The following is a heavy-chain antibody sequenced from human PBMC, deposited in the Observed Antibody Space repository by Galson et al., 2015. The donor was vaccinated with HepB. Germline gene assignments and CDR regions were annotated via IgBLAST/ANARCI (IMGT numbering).Heavy chain of an antibody. CDR3: ARGGGYGGRIGFGD. D-gene: IGHD4-23*01. CDR2: IYSGGNR. CDR1: GFAVSDNY. J-gene: IGHJ4*02. Sequence: SLRLSCAASGFAVSDNYMNWVRQAPGKGLEWVSVIYSGGNRYYADSVKGRFTISRDNSKNTLYLQMNSLRAEDTAVYYCARGGGYGGRIGFGDWGQGTLVTVSS. V-gene: IGHV3-53*01.